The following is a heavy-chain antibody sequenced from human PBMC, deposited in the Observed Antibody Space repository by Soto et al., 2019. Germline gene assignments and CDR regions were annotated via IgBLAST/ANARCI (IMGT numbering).Heavy chain of an antibody. CDR1: GGSFSGYY. CDR3: ARNPFTFDS. Sequence: SETLSLTCAVYGGSFSGYYWSWIRQPPGKGLEWIGEINHSGSTNYNPSLKSRVTISVDTSKNQFSLKLSSVTAADTAVYYCARNPFTFDSWGKGPLVTV. V-gene: IGHV4-34*01. J-gene: IGHJ4*02. CDR2: INHSGST.